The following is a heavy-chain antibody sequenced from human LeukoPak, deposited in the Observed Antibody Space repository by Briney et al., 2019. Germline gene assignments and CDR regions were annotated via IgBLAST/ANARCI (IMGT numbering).Heavy chain of an antibody. D-gene: IGHD1-26*01. CDR1: GFTFDDYT. CDR2: ISWDGGST. CDR3: AKSRGIVGATGYFDY. V-gene: IGHV3-43*01. Sequence: GGSLRLSCAASGFTFDDYTMHWVRQAPGKGLEWVSLISWDGGSTYYADSVKGRFTISRDNSKNSLYPQMNSLRTEDTALYYCAKSRGIVGATGYFDYWGQGTLVTVSS. J-gene: IGHJ4*02.